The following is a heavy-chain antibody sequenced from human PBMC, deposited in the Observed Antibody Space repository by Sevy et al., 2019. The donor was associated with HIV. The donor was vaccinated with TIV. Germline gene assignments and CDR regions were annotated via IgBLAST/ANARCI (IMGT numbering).Heavy chain of an antibody. V-gene: IGHV3-23*01. CDR2: FSFGCGRI. CDR1: GFTFAKYS. J-gene: IGHJ4*02. CDR3: AREGCTQPHDY. Sequence: GGSLRLSCAASGFTFAKYSMRREKKNKGKGLEWVSTFSFGCGRINYADSVKGRFTISRDDSKNTLFLQMNSLRAEDTATYFCAREGCTQPHDYWGQGTLVTVSS. D-gene: IGHD2-8*01.